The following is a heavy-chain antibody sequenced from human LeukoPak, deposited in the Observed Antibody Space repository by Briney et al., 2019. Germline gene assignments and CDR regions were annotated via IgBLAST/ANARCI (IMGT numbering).Heavy chain of an antibody. J-gene: IGHJ6*03. CDR2: IYSGGST. Sequence: GGSLRLSCAASGFTVSSNYMNWVRQAPGEGLEWVSVIYSGGSTYYADSVKGRITISRDNSKNTLYLQTNSLRAEDTAVYYCARSPPLVVPAAYYYMDVWGKGTTVTVSS. CDR1: GFTVSSNY. V-gene: IGHV3-66*02. CDR3: ARSPPLVVPAAYYYMDV. D-gene: IGHD2-2*01.